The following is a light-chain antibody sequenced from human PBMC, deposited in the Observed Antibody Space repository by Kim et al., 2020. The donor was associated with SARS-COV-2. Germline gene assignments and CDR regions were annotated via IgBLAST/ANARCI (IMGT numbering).Light chain of an antibody. Sequence: SYELTQPPSVSVAPGKTARITCGGDNIGTKGVHWYQQKPGQAPVMVIYYDSDRPSGIPERFSGSNSGNTATLTLSRVEAGDEADYFCQVWDSRSDHWVFG. V-gene: IGLV3-21*04. J-gene: IGLJ3*02. CDR2: YDS. CDR1: NIGTKG. CDR3: QVWDSRSDHWV.